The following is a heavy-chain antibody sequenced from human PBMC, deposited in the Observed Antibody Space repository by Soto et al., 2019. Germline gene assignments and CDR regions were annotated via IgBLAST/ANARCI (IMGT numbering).Heavy chain of an antibody. J-gene: IGHJ5*02. CDR1: GYTFTSYG. CDR3: ARVFGYSXYDYPGYXXXXXYXGXXDP. V-gene: IGHV1-18*04. CDR2: ISAYNGNT. D-gene: IGHD5-12*01. Sequence: GASVKVSCKASGYTFTSYGISWVRQAPGQGLEWMGWISAYNGNTNYAQKLQGRVTMTTDTSTSTAYMELRSLRSDDTAVYYCARVFGYSXYDYPGYXXXXXYXGXXDPWGQGTLVNVSS.